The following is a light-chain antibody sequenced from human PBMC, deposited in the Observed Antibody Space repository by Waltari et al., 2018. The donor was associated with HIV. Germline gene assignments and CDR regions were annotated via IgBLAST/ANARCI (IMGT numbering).Light chain of an antibody. V-gene: IGLV2-11*01. J-gene: IGLJ1*01. CDR1: SSDVGGYNY. CDR2: DVT. CDR3: CSYAGRYTYV. Sequence: QSALTQPRSVSGSPGQSVTISCTGTSSDVGGYNYVSWYQHHPGKAPKFMIYDVTKRPSGGPDRFSGSKSGNTASLTISGLQAEDEADYYCCSYAGRYTYVFGTGTKVTVL.